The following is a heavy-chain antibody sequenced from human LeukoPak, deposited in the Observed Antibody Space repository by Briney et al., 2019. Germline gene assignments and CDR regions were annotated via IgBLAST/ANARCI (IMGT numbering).Heavy chain of an antibody. CDR3: ARDSTTNSGSYFRSKGTFDY. V-gene: IGHV3-74*01. CDR1: GFTFRDYW. D-gene: IGHD1-26*01. CDR2: INGDETSR. Sequence: QPGGSLRLSCTASGFTFRDYWMHWIRQTPREGLVWVSRINGDETSRAYADSVEGRFTISRDNSKNTLYLQMNSLRAEDTAVYYCARDSTTNSGSYFRSKGTFDYWGQGTLVTVSS. J-gene: IGHJ4*02.